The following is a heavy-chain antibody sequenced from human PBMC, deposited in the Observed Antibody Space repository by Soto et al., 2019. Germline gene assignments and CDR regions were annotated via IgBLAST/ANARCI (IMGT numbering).Heavy chain of an antibody. CDR1: GFTFSSYA. V-gene: IGHV3-30*03. D-gene: IGHD3-3*01. J-gene: IGHJ5*01. Sequence: QVQLVQSGGGVVQPGGSLRLSCAASGFTFSSYAIHWVRQAPGKGLEWVADVSFDGSHKTYAVPVRGRFTISRDNSKKTVYLQMNSLGAEETVFYSGARLGDAVSGYFDFGGRGPKVAVSP. CDR2: VSFDGSHK. CDR3: ARLGDAVSGYFDF.